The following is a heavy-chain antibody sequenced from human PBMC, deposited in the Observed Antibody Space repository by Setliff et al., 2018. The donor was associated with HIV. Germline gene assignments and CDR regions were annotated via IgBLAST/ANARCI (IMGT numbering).Heavy chain of an antibody. CDR1: GYTFINFG. J-gene: IGHJ6*03. Sequence: ASVKVSCKASGYTFINFGITWVRQAPGQGLEWVGYISGYNGNTKYAQNVQGRVTMTTDTSTSTAYLELRSLRYDDTAVYYCARDPRSGYDSDTAMVTVYVFDMDVWGKGTTVTVSS. D-gene: IGHD5-18*01. CDR3: ARDPRSGYDSDTAMVTVYVFDMDV. CDR2: ISGYNGNT. V-gene: IGHV1-18*04.